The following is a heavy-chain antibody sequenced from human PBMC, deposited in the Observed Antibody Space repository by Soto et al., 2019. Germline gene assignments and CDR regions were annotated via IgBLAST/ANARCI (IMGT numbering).Heavy chain of an antibody. Sequence: CGSLRLSCAASGFICSSYDMSWVRQAPGKGLEWVSTILVDGRTFYVDSVKGRFTISRDSSKNTVYLQMNSLTAGDTALYYCEKATATGGGDFDICGQGTMVTV. CDR1: GFICSSYD. V-gene: IGHV3-23*01. CDR2: ILVDGRT. CDR3: EKATATGGGDFDI. D-gene: IGHD2-8*02. J-gene: IGHJ3*02.